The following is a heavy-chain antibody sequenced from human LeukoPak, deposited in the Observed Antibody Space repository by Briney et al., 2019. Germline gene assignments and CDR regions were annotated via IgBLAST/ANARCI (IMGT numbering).Heavy chain of an antibody. D-gene: IGHD6-19*01. CDR1: GFTFSSYA. Sequence: PGGSLRLSCAASGFTFSSYAMSWVRQAPGKGLEWVSAISGSGGSTYYADSVKGRFTISRDNSKNTLYLQMNSLRAEDTAVYYCAKASMTYSSGWYLYYAMDVWGQGTTVTVSS. CDR3: AKASMTYSSGWYLYYAMDV. J-gene: IGHJ6*02. V-gene: IGHV3-23*01. CDR2: ISGSGGST.